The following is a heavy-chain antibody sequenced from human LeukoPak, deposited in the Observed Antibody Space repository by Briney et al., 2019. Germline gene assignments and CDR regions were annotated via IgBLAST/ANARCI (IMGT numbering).Heavy chain of an antibody. J-gene: IGHJ4*02. CDR3: ARDGGSGGENDY. CDR1: GFTFRTYI. D-gene: IGHD3-10*01. Sequence: GGSLRLSCAASGFTFRTYIMNWVRHAPGKGLEWVAYIGTRSSPIYYADSVKGRFTISRDNAKNSLYLQMNSLRDEDTAVYYCARDGGSGGENDYWGQGTLVTVSS. CDR2: IGTRSSPI. V-gene: IGHV3-48*02.